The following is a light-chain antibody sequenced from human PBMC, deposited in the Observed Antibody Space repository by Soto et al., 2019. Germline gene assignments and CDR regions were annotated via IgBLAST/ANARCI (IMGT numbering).Light chain of an antibody. CDR3: QQAKSTGA. CDR1: QDIRSW. CDR2: DAS. Sequence: DIQMNQSASYVVASIGATITLGCRASQDIRSWLAWYQQKPGKAPKLRIYDASSLQRGVPSRFSGSGSGTNFPLTISSLQAEEFATYDCQQAKSTGAVGQGTKLEIK. V-gene: IGKV1D-12*01. J-gene: IGKJ1*01.